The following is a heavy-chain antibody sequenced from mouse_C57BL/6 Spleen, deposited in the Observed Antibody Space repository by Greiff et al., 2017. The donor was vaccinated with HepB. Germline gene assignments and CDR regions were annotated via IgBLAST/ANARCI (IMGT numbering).Heavy chain of an antibody. CDR2: INPNNGGT. D-gene: IGHD1-1*01. CDR1: GYTFTDYY. Sequence: EVQLQQSGPELVKPGASVKISCKASGYTFTDYYMNWVKQSHGKSLEWIGDINPNNGGTSYNQKFKGKATLTVDKSSSTAYMELRSLTSEDSAVYYCASNYYGSSYDAYWGQGTLVTVSA. CDR3: ASNYYGSSYDAY. V-gene: IGHV1-26*01. J-gene: IGHJ3*01.